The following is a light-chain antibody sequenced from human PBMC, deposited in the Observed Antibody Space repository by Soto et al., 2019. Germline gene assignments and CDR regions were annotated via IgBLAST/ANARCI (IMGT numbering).Light chain of an antibody. V-gene: IGLV1-51*01. CDR2: DNN. Sequence: QSVLTQPPSVSAAPGQTVSISCSGSGSNIGNHSVSWYQNLPRTVPKLLIYDNNKRPSGIADRFSGSKSGTSATLGITGLQTGDEADYYCGTWDSSLTAYVFGPGTKLTVL. CDR3: GTWDSSLTAYV. J-gene: IGLJ1*01. CDR1: GSNIGNHS.